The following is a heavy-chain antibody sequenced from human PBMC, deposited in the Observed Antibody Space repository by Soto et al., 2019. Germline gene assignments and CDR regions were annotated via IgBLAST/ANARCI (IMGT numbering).Heavy chain of an antibody. J-gene: IGHJ4*02. CDR2: IYSGGST. D-gene: IGHD3-22*01. V-gene: IGHV3-66*01. CDR1: GFTVSSNY. Sequence: EVQLVESGGGLVQPGGSLRLSCAASGFTVSSNYMSWVRQAPRKGLEWVSVIYSGGSTYYADSVKGRFTISRDNSKNTLYILMNSLRAEVTAVYYCARANYYDTWGQGTLVTVSS. CDR3: ARANYYDT.